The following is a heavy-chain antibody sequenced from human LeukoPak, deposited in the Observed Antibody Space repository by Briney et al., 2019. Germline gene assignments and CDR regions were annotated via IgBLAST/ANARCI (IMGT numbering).Heavy chain of an antibody. Sequence: ASVKVSCKASGYTFTGYYMNWVRQAPGQGLEWMGWINSDSGFTKYAQKFQGRVTMTRDTSITTVYMDLTRLTSDDTAVYYCARNFDMKGFDSWGQGTLVTVSS. D-gene: IGHD3-9*01. J-gene: IGHJ5*01. CDR2: INSDSGFT. CDR3: ARNFDMKGFDS. CDR1: GYTFTGYY. V-gene: IGHV1-2*02.